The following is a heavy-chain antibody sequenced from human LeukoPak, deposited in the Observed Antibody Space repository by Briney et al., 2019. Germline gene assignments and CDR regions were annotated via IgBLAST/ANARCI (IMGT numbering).Heavy chain of an antibody. V-gene: IGHV4-59*08. Sequence: SETLSLTCTVSGGTISSYYWNWIRQPPGKGLEWIGYIHYSGSTKYNPSLKSRVTISVDTSKNQFSLKLSSLPAADTAVYYCARWYTSGWAFDFWGQGTLVTVSS. D-gene: IGHD6-19*01. CDR2: IHYSGST. CDR3: ARWYTSGWAFDF. J-gene: IGHJ4*02. CDR1: GGTISSYY.